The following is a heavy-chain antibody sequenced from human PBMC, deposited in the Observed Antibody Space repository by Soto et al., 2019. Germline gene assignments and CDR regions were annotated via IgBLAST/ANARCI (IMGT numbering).Heavy chain of an antibody. D-gene: IGHD3-10*01. V-gene: IGHV1-3*05. J-gene: IGHJ4*02. CDR2: IRPGNGNT. Sequence: QVQLVQSGAEEKKPGASVTVSCKASGYTFTNYAMHWVRQAPGQRLEWMGWIRPGNGNTRYSQKFQGRVTITRDTSASTADMERSSLRSEGTAVYVCAGDDGSPWLRDCWGQGTLVTVSS. CDR1: GYTFTNYA. CDR3: AGDDGSPWLRDC.